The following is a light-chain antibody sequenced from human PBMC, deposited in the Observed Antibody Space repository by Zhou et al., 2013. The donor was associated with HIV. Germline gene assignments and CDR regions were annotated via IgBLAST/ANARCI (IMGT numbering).Light chain of an antibody. V-gene: IGKV1-17*02. J-gene: IGKJ1*01. CDR2: AAS. Sequence: DIQVTQSPSSLSASVGDRITITCRTSQSISAHLNWYQQKSGKAPTLLVYAASNLQSGVPLRVTGSGSGTEFTLSIGNLQPEDFATYYCQQVNNYPRTFGQGTKVEIK. CDR1: QSISAH. CDR3: QQVNNYPRT.